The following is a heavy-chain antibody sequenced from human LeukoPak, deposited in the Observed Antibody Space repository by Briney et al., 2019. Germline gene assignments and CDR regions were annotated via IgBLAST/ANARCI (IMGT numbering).Heavy chain of an antibody. CDR3: ARVVAVTGTPFYYMDV. D-gene: IGHD6-19*01. Sequence: GSVTVSCTASGYMFTGYYMHWVRQAPGQGVEWMGWINPNRGGTNYAQTFQGRVTINRDTSKSTAYMDMNRLRSDATAVYYCARVVAVTGTPFYYMDVWGKGTTVSFSS. CDR2: INPNRGGT. J-gene: IGHJ6*03. CDR1: GYMFTGYY. V-gene: IGHV1-2*02.